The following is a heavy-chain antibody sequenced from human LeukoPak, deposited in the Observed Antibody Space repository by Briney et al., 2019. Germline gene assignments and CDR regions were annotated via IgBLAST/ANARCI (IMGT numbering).Heavy chain of an antibody. J-gene: IGHJ4*02. D-gene: IGHD3-9*01. Sequence: QTGGSLRLSCVASGFTFSSYAMSWVRQAPGKGLEWVSAISGSGGSTYYADSVKGRFTISRDISKNTLYLQMNSLRAEDTAVYYCAKRSGHYDILTGHFDYWGQGTLVTVSS. CDR2: ISGSGGST. CDR3: AKRSGHYDILTGHFDY. CDR1: GFTFSSYA. V-gene: IGHV3-23*01.